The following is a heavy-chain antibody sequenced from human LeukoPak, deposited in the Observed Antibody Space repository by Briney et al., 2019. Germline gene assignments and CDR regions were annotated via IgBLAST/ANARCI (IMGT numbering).Heavy chain of an antibody. D-gene: IGHD6-19*01. CDR2: IYHSGST. CDR3: ARRQWLGDYFDY. CDR1: GGSISSSNW. J-gene: IGHJ4*02. V-gene: IGHV4-4*02. Sequence: PSETLSLTCAVSGGSISSSNWWSWVRQPPGKGLEWIGEIYHSGSTNYNPSLKSRVTISVDSSKNQFSLGLKSVTAADTAVYYCARRQWLGDYFDYWGQGALVTVST.